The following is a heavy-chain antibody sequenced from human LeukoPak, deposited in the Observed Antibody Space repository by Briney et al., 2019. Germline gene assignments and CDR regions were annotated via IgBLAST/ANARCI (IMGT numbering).Heavy chain of an antibody. V-gene: IGHV3-64*01. CDR3: ARDTSRGFSGFCGY. CDR1: GFTFSSYA. D-gene: IGHD2-21*01. Sequence: GGSLRLSCAASGFTFSSYAMHWVRQAPGKGLEYVSAISSNGGSTYYANSVKGRFTISRDNSKNTLYLQMGSLRAEDMAVYYCARDTSRGFSGFCGYWGQGTLVTVSS. J-gene: IGHJ4*02. CDR2: ISSNGGST.